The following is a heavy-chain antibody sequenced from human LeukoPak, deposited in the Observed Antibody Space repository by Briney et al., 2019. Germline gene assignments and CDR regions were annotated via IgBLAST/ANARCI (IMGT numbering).Heavy chain of an antibody. V-gene: IGHV4-39*01. CDR3: SRRYGSGSYIDY. Sequence: SETLSLTCTVSGGSISSTSHYWGWIRQPPGKGLEWIGNIYYSGRTYYNPSLKSRVTISVDTSKNQFSLNLTSVIAADTAVYYRSRRYGSGSYIDYWGQGTLVTVP. D-gene: IGHD3-10*01. CDR2: IYYSGRT. J-gene: IGHJ4*02. CDR1: GGSISSTSHY.